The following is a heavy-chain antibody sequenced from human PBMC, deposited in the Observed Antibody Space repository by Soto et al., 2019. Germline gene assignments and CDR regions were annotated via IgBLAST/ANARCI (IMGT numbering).Heavy chain of an antibody. CDR2: ISAYNGNT. Sequence: GAPMKVSCKASGYTFNSYGFSWVRQGPGQGVEWMGWISAYNGNTSYAQKLQGGVTMTTDTSTSTAYMELRSLRSDDTAVYYCARGGWREYQLFPSLAEYFQHWGQGTLVTVSS. CDR1: GYTFNSYG. CDR3: ARGGWREYQLFPSLAEYFQH. V-gene: IGHV1-18*01. D-gene: IGHD2-2*01. J-gene: IGHJ1*01.